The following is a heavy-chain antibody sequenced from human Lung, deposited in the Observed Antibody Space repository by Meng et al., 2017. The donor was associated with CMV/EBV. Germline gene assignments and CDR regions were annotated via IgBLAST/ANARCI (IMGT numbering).Heavy chain of an antibody. V-gene: IGHV4-39*07. CDR1: GGSISSSTYY. Sequence: LXCTVSGGSISSSTYYWGWVRQPPGKGLEWIGSLYYSGSTYYNPSLKSRVTISVYTSMSQFSLKLSSVTAADTAMYYCARGDSGSYYFDYGGQGTXVTVSS. CDR2: LYYSGST. J-gene: IGHJ4*02. D-gene: IGHD1-26*01. CDR3: ARGDSGSYYFDY.